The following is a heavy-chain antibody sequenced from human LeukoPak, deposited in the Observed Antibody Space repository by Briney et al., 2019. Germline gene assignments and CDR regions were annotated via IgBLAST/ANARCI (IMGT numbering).Heavy chain of an antibody. D-gene: IGHD3-10*01. J-gene: IGHJ3*02. V-gene: IGHV4-59*08. CDR2: IYYSGST. CDR3: ARLRRQGWYYYGSGSYYDAFDI. Sequence: SETLSLTCTVSGGSISSYYWSWIRQPPGKGLEWIGYIYYSGSTNYNPSLKSQVTISVDTSKNQFSLKLSSVTAADTAVYYCARLRRQGWYYYGSGSYYDAFDIWGQGTMVTVSS. CDR1: GGSISSYY.